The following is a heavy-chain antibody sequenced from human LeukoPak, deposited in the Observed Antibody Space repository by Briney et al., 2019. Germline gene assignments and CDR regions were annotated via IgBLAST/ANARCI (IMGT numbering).Heavy chain of an antibody. CDR1: GGSISSYY. CDR3: ARPGYYYDSSGAFDI. Sequence: SETLSLTCTVSGGSISSYYWSWIRQPPGKGLEWIGYIYYSGSTNYKSSLKSRVTISVDTSKNQFSLKLSSVTAADTAVYYCARPGYYYDSSGAFDIWGQGTMVTVSS. V-gene: IGHV4-59*01. CDR2: IYYSGST. J-gene: IGHJ3*02. D-gene: IGHD3-22*01.